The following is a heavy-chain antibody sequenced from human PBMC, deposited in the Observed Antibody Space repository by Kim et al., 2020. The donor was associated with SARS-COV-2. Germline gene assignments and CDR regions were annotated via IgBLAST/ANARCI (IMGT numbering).Heavy chain of an antibody. Sequence: SETLSLTCTVSGGSISSYYWSWIRQPPGKGLEWIGYIYYSGSTNYNPSLKSRVTISVDTSKNQFSLKLSSVTAADTAVYYCARDYRGNYNPLNYGMDVWGQGTTVTVSS. D-gene: IGHD1-20*01. CDR2: IYYSGST. J-gene: IGHJ6*02. CDR3: ARDYRGNYNPLNYGMDV. CDR1: GGSISSYY. V-gene: IGHV4-59*01.